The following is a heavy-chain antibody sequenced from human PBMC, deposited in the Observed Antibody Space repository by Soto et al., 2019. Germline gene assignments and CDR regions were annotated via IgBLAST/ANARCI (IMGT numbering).Heavy chain of an antibody. D-gene: IGHD5-12*01. J-gene: IGHJ6*02. Sequence: EVQLVESGGGLVQPGGSLRLSCAASGFTFSSYWMHWVRQAPGKGLVWVSRINSDGSSTSYADSVKGQFTISRDNAKNTLYLQMNSLRAVDTAVYYCARARGWGENIVATFYYYYGMDVWGQGTTVTVSS. CDR1: GFTFSSYW. CDR2: INSDGSST. V-gene: IGHV3-74*01. CDR3: ARARGWGENIVATFYYYYGMDV.